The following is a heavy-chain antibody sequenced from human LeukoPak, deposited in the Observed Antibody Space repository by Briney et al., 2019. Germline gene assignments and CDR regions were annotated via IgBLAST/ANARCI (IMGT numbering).Heavy chain of an antibody. CDR2: IYSTGYT. Sequence: PSETLSLTCTVSGGSISSYYWSWIRQPPGKGLEWIGYIYSTGYTSYSPSLKSRVTISVDTSKNQFSLNLSSVTAADTAVYYCAREGAGSSWTYYFDHWGQGTLVTVSS. J-gene: IGHJ4*02. CDR1: GGSISSYY. D-gene: IGHD6-13*01. V-gene: IGHV4-59*01. CDR3: AREGAGSSWTYYFDH.